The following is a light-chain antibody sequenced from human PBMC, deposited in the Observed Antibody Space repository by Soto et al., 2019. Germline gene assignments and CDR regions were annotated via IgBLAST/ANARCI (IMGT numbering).Light chain of an antibody. CDR2: KAS. J-gene: IGKJ1*01. CDR1: QSISSW. CDR3: QHYSGDRAT. V-gene: IGKV1-5*03. Sequence: DITMSQSPSTLSPTVGDRVTIPCRASQSISSWLAWYQQKPGKAPKLLIYKASTLKSGVPSRFSGSGSGTEFTLTISSPRPDDFATYYCQHYSGDRATFGQGTKVDI.